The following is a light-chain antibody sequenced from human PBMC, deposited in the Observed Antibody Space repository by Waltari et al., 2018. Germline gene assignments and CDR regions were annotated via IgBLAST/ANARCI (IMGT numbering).Light chain of an antibody. J-gene: IGKJ2*01. CDR2: KAS. CDR1: QSISNY. V-gene: IGKV1-5*03. Sequence: DIQMTQSPSYLSASVGDKVTITCPASQSISNYLAWYQQKPGKAPILLIYKASILKSGVSSRFSGSGSGTQFTLNISSLQPGDFATYYCQQYNTYSSFGQGTKLEIK. CDR3: QQYNTYSS.